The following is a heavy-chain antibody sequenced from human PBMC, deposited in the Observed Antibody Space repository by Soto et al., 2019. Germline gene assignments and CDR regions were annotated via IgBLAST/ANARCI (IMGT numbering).Heavy chain of an antibody. CDR1: GGSISSYY. CDR2: IYYSGST. D-gene: IGHD3-22*01. Sequence: SETLSLTCTVSGGSISSYYWSWIRQPPGKGLEWIGYIYYSGSTNYNPSLKSRVTISVDTSKNQFSLKLSSVTAADTAVYYCARVNWDSSGYYYDYWGQGTLVTVSS. V-gene: IGHV4-59*01. CDR3: ARVNWDSSGYYYDY. J-gene: IGHJ4*02.